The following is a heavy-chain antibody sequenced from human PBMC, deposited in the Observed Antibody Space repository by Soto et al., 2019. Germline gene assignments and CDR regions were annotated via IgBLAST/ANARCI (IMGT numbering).Heavy chain of an antibody. CDR1: SGSFSGYY. J-gene: IGHJ4*02. CDR3: ARGYESSRRYFALLSF. V-gene: IGHV4-34*01. CDR2: ISHSGST. D-gene: IGHD3-22*01. Sequence: QVQLQQWGAGLLKPSETLSLRCVVNSGSFSGYYWTWIRQTPGKGLEWIREISHSGSTNYNPSLMSRVTMSADTSKQQSSLRLRAVTAADTALCFWARGYESSRRYFALLSFGGEGTLFTITS.